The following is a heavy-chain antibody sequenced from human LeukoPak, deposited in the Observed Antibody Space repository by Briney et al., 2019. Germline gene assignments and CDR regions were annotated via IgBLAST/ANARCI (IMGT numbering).Heavy chain of an antibody. CDR1: GYSFSSYW. CDR2: IYPEDSDT. CDR3: ARQWDSWYVDY. V-gene: IGHV5-51*01. J-gene: IGHJ4*02. D-gene: IGHD6-13*01. Sequence: GESLKISCKGSGYSFSSYWIAWVRQMPGEGLEWMGIIYPEDSDTRYSPSFQGQVTISADKSISTAYLQWSSLKASDTAMYYCARQWDSWYVDYWGQGTLVTVSS.